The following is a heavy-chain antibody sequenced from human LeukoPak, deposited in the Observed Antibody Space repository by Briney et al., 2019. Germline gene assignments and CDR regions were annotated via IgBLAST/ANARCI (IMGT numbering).Heavy chain of an antibody. D-gene: IGHD3-16*01. Sequence: SETLSLTCAVYGGSFSGYYWSWIRQPPGKGLEWIGEINHSGSTNYNPSLKSRVTISVDTSKNQFSLKLSSVTAADTAVYYCASARGVYYYYGMDVWGQGTTVTVYS. CDR2: INHSGST. CDR3: ASARGVYYYYGMDV. CDR1: GGSFSGYY. V-gene: IGHV4-34*01. J-gene: IGHJ6*02.